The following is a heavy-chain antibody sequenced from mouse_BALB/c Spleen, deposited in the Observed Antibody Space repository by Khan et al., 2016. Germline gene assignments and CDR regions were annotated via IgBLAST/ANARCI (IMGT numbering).Heavy chain of an antibody. D-gene: IGHD3-2*02. CDR2: IYPGGGAT. V-gene: IGHV1-80*01. J-gene: IGHJ3*01. CDR1: GFAFSSYW. CDR3: AKVSSSGYVAWFAY. Sequence: QVQLKQSGAELVRPGSSVKISCKASGFAFSSYWMNWVNQRPGQGLEWIGQIYPGGGATNYNGTLKGKATLTADKSSSTVYMQLSSLTSEDSAVYFCAKVSSSGYVAWFAYWGQGTLDTVSA.